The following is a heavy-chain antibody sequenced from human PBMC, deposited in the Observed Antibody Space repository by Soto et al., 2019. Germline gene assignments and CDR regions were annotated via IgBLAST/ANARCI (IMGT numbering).Heavy chain of an antibody. V-gene: IGHV3-21*01. D-gene: IGHD5-12*01. CDR3: TRSVGYSGYDFQF. J-gene: IGHJ4*02. CDR2: ISSSSGYI. CDR1: GLTFSRHS. Sequence: GGSLRLSCAASGLTFSRHSMNWVRQAPGKGLEWVSSISSSSGYIYYADSVKGRFTISRDNTKKSVYLQMNSLRVEDTAVYYCTRSVGYSGYDFQFWGQGTLVTVSS.